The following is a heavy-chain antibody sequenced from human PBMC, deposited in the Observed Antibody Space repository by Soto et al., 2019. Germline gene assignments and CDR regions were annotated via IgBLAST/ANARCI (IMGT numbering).Heavy chain of an antibody. V-gene: IGHV3-49*03. D-gene: IGHD2-15*01. CDR3: TRAGVVVAATTDY. CDR1: GFTFGDYA. J-gene: IGHJ4*02. CDR2: IRSKAYCGTT. Sequence: PGGSLRLSCTASGFTFGDYAMSWFRQAPGKGLEWVGFIRSKAYCGTTEYAASVKGRFTISRDDSKSIAYLQMNSLKTEDTAVYYCTRAGVVVAATTDYWGQGTLVTVS.